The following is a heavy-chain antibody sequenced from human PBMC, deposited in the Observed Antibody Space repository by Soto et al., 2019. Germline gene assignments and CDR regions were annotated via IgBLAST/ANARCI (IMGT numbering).Heavy chain of an antibody. CDR1: GGTFSSYA. CDR3: ARIIGGDPLRYYYGMDV. D-gene: IGHD2-21*02. J-gene: IGHJ6*02. Sequence: QVQLVQSGAEVKKPGSSVKVSCKASGGTFSSYAISWVRQAPGQGLEWMGGIIPIFGTANYAQKFQGRVTITADESTSTVYMELSSLRSEDTAVYYCARIIGGDPLRYYYGMDVWGQGTTVTVSS. V-gene: IGHV1-69*01. CDR2: IIPIFGTA.